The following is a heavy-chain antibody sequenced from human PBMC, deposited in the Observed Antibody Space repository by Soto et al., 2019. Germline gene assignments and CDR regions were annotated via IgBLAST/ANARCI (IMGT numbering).Heavy chain of an antibody. D-gene: IGHD2-15*01. Sequence: QVQLQQWGAGLLKPSETLSLTCAVYGGSFSGYYWSWIRQPPGKGLELIGEINHSGSTNYNPSLKSRVTISVDTSKNQFSLKLSSVTAADTAVYYCARSSGGGVDPWGQGTLVTVSS. CDR3: ARSSGGGVDP. CDR2: INHSGST. CDR1: GGSFSGYY. J-gene: IGHJ5*02. V-gene: IGHV4-34*01.